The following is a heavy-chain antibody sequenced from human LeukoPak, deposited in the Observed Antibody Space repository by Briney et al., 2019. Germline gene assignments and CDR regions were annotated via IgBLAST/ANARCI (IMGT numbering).Heavy chain of an antibody. CDR2: ISGSGGDT. CDR1: GFSFSSHV. CDR3: AKDQNYESSGYYGGFDY. D-gene: IGHD3-22*01. Sequence: GGSLRISCAASGFSFSSHVMHWVRQAPGKGLEWVSGISGSGGDTYYADSVKGRFTISRDNSKNTLNLQMNSLRAEDTALYYCAKDQNYESSGYYGGFDYWGQGTLVTVSS. J-gene: IGHJ4*02. V-gene: IGHV3-23*01.